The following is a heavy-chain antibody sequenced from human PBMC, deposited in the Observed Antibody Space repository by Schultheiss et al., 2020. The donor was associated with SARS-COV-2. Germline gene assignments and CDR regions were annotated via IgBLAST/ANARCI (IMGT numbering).Heavy chain of an antibody. J-gene: IGHJ6*03. CDR3: ARLSPMKYQLLSYYYYMDV. D-gene: IGHD2-2*01. Sequence: SQTLSLTCAVYGGSFSGYYWSWIRQPPGKGLEWIGEINHSGSTNYNPSLKSRVTISVDTSKNQFSLKLSSVTAADTAVYYCARLSPMKYQLLSYYYYMDVWGKGTTVTVSS. CDR1: GGSFSGYY. V-gene: IGHV4-34*01. CDR2: INHSGST.